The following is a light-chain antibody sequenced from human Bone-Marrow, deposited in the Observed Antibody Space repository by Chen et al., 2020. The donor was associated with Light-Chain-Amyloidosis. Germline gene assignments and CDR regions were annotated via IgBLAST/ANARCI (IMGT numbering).Light chain of an antibody. CDR3: QQLNSTRVT. CDR1: QGISSY. CDR2: AAS. Sequence: DIQLTQSPSFLSASVGDRVTITCRASQGISSYLAWYQQKPGKAPKLLIYAASTLQSGVPSRFSGSGSGTECTLTISSLQPEDFATYYCQQLNSTRVTFGGGTKVEIK. J-gene: IGKJ4*01. V-gene: IGKV1-9*01.